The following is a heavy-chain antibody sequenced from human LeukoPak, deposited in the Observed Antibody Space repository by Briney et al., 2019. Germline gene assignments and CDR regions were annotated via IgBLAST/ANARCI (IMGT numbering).Heavy chain of an antibody. CDR3: AKGLVPAAIFYERNWFDP. CDR2: ISGSGGST. V-gene: IGHV3-23*01. J-gene: IGHJ5*02. Sequence: PGRSLRLSCAASGFTFSSYAMSWVRQAPGKELEWVSAISGSGGSTYYADSAKGRFTISRDNSKNTLYLQMNSLRAEDTAVYYCAKGLVPAAIFYERNWFDPWGQGTLVTVSS. D-gene: IGHD2-2*01. CDR1: GFTFSSYA.